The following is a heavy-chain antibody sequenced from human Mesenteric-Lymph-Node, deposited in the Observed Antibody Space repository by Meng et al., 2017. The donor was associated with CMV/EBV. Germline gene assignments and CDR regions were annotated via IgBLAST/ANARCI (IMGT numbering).Heavy chain of an antibody. CDR2: ISSSGSTI. CDR1: GFTFSSYG. V-gene: IGHV3-48*04. CDR3: ARALSRDRGWFDL. J-gene: IGHJ5*02. Sequence: GESLKISCAASGFTFSSYGMHWVRQAPGKGLEWISYISSSGSTIYYAASVKGRFTISRDNAKNSLYLQMSSLRAEDTAVYYCARALSRDRGWFDLWGQGTLVTVSS. D-gene: IGHD3-10*01.